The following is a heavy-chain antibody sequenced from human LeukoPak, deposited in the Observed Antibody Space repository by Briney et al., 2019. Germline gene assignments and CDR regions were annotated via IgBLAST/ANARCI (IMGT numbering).Heavy chain of an antibody. D-gene: IGHD2-21*02. CDR3: ARDIVVVTSDAFDI. CDR2: IIPILGIA. Sequence: ASVKVSCKASGGTFSSYAISWVRQAPGQGLEWMGRIIPILGIANYAQKFQGRVTITADKSTSTAYMELSSLRSGDTAVYYCARDIVVVTSDAFDIWGQGTMVTVSS. V-gene: IGHV1-69*04. J-gene: IGHJ3*02. CDR1: GGTFSSYA.